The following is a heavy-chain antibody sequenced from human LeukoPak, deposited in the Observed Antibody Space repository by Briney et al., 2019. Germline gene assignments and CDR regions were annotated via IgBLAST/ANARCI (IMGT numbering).Heavy chain of an antibody. CDR3: ARDTVPKLGGMGV. J-gene: IGHJ6*02. D-gene: IGHD7-27*01. Sequence: PSETLSLTCTVSGGSISSYYWSWIRQPPGKGLEWIGYIYYSGSTNYNPSLKSRVTISVDTSKNQFSLKLSSVTAADTAVYYCARDTVPKLGGMGVWGQGTTVTVSS. CDR2: IYYSGST. CDR1: GGSISSYY. V-gene: IGHV4-59*01.